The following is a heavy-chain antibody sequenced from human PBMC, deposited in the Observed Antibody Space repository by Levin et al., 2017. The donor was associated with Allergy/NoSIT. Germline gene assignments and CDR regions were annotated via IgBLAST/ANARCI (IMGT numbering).Heavy chain of an antibody. J-gene: IGHJ3*02. CDR2: IYSGGST. V-gene: IGHV3-66*01. CDR3: ARDSTVTAIDAFDI. CDR1: GFTVSSNY. D-gene: IGHD4-11*01. Sequence: GGSLRLSCAASGFTVSSNYMSWVRQAPGKGLEWVSVIYSGGSTYYADSVKGRFTISRDNSKNTLYLQMNSLRAEDTAVYYCARDSTVTAIDAFDIWGQGTMVTVSS.